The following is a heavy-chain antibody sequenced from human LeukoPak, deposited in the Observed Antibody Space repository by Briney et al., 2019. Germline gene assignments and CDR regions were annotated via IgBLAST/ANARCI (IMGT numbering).Heavy chain of an antibody. CDR1: GGSFSGYY. D-gene: IGHD2-2*01. J-gene: IGHJ3*02. CDR3: ARTLHREYCSSTSCFRANDAFDI. CDR2: INHSGST. Sequence: SETLSLTCAVYGGSFSGYYWSWIRQPPGKGLEWIGEINHSGSTNYNPSLKSRVTISVDTSKNQFSLKLSSVTAADTAVYYCARTLHREYCSSTSCFRANDAFDIWGQGTMVTVSS. V-gene: IGHV4-34*01.